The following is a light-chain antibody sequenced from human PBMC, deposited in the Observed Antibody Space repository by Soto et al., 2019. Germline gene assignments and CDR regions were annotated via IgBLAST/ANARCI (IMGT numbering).Light chain of an antibody. CDR1: QSVSSN. Sequence: EIVMTQSPATLSVSPGERATLSCRASQSVSSNLAWYQQKPGQAPSLLIYGASTRATGIPARFSGSGSGTEFTLTISSLQSADFAVYYCQQYNNWPPSITFGQGTRLEIK. J-gene: IGKJ5*01. CDR2: GAS. V-gene: IGKV3-15*01. CDR3: QQYNNWPPSIT.